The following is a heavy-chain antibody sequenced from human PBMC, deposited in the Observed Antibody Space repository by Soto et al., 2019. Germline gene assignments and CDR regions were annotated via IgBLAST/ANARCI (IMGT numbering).Heavy chain of an antibody. J-gene: IGHJ6*02. Sequence: VASVKVSCKASGYTFTSYYMHWVRQAPGQRPEWMGTVNPSAGTTSYAQKFQGRVTMARDTSTSIVYIELSRLRSEDTAVYYCARDRGRAAAGEFYYYGMDVWGQGTTVTAP. CDR2: VNPSAGTT. CDR3: ARDRGRAAAGEFYYYGMDV. D-gene: IGHD6-13*01. V-gene: IGHV1-46*01. CDR1: GYTFTSYY.